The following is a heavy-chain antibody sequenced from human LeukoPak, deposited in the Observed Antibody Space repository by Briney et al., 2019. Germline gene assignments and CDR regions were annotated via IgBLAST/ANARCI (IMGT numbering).Heavy chain of an antibody. CDR2: IYYTGST. D-gene: IGHD5-24*01. Sequence: SETLSLTCSVSGGSINSGAYYWSWIRQLPTKGLEWIGYIYYTGSTYYNPSLKSRVTISADTSKNQFSLKLTSVTAADAAVYYCARAKMTWFDPWGQGTLVTVSS. J-gene: IGHJ5*02. V-gene: IGHV4-31*03. CDR1: GGSINSGAYY. CDR3: ARAKMTWFDP.